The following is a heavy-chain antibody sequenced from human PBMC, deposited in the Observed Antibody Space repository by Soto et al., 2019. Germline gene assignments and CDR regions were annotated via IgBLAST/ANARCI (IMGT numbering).Heavy chain of an antibody. D-gene: IGHD5-12*01. CDR1: GGSISSGDYC. CDR2: IYYSGST. CDR3: ARRDGYNTYLVN. J-gene: IGHJ4*02. Sequence: SETLSLTCTVSGGSISSGDYCWSWIRQPPGKGLEWIGYIYYSGSTYYNPSLKSRVTISVDTSKNQFSLKLSSVTAADTAVYYCARRDGYNTYLVNWXQGTLVTVSS. V-gene: IGHV4-30-4*01.